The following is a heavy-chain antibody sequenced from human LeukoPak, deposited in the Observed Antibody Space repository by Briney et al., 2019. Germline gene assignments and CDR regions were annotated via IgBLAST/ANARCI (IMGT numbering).Heavy chain of an antibody. J-gene: IGHJ4*02. Sequence: GGSLRLSCAASGFTFSSYWMSWVRQAPGKGLEWVANIKQDGSEKYYVDSVKGRFTISRDNAKNSLYLQMNSLRAEDTAVYYCARDPLGITMLANNYFDYWGQGTLVTVSS. V-gene: IGHV3-7*01. CDR1: GFTFSSYW. D-gene: IGHD3-22*01. CDR3: ARDPLGITMLANNYFDY. CDR2: IKQDGSEK.